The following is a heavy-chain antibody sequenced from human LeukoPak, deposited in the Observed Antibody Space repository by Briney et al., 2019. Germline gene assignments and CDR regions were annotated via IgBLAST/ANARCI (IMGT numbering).Heavy chain of an antibody. CDR1: GGSIGRYY. D-gene: IGHD6-19*01. J-gene: IGHJ4*02. V-gene: IGHV4-4*07. Sequence: SETLSLTCTVSGGSIGRYYWSWIRQPAGKGLEWIGRIHTSGSANYNPSLKSRVTMSVDTSKNQFSLKLSSVTAADTAVYYCARSPIFYSSGWYWGMYYFDYWGQGTLVTVSS. CDR3: ARSPIFYSSGWYWGMYYFDY. CDR2: IHTSGSA.